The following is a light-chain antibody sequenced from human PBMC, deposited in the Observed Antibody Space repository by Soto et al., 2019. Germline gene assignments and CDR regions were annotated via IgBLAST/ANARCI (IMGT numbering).Light chain of an antibody. Sequence: IVLTQSPGTLSLSPGERATLSCRASQSVSSSYLAGYQQKPGQAPRLLIYRASSRATGIPDRFSGSGSGTDFTLTISRLELEDFAVYYCQQYGSSPWTFGQGTKVEIK. V-gene: IGKV3-20*01. J-gene: IGKJ1*01. CDR3: QQYGSSPWT. CDR2: RAS. CDR1: QSVSSSY.